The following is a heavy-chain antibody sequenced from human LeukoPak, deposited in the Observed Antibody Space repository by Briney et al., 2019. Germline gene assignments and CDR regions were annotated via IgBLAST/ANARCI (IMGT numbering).Heavy chain of an antibody. CDR2: ISSSGSTI. CDR1: GFTFSDYY. CDR3: ARVPATYDFWSGSYYCYYMDV. V-gene: IGHV3-11*04. J-gene: IGHJ6*03. D-gene: IGHD3-3*01. Sequence: GGSLRLSCAASGFTFSDYYMSWIRQAPGKGLEWVSYISSSGSTIYYADSVKGRFTISRDNAKNSLYLQMNSLRAEDTAVYYCARVPATYDFWSGSYYCYYMDVWGKGTTVTVSS.